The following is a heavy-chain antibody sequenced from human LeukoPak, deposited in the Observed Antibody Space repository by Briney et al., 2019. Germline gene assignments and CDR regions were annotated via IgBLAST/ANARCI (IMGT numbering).Heavy chain of an antibody. CDR2: IYYSGST. Sequence: SETLSLTCTVSGGSISSSSYYWGWIRQPPGKGLEWIGSIYYSGSTYYNPSLKSRVTISVDTSKNQFSLKLSSVTAADTAVYYCARVDRYCSSTSGGSCYLFDYWGQGTLVTVSS. D-gene: IGHD2-2*01. CDR1: GGSISSSSYY. CDR3: ARVDRYCSSTSGGSCYLFDY. V-gene: IGHV4-39*01. J-gene: IGHJ4*02.